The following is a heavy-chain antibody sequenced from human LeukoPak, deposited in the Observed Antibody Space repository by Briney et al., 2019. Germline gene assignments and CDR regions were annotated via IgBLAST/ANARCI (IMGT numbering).Heavy chain of an antibody. J-gene: IGHJ1*01. CDR2: IKQDGSEK. Sequence: PGGSLRLSCAASGFTFSSYWMSWVRQAPGKGLEWVANIKQDGSEKYYVDSVKSRFTISRDNAKNSLYLQMNSLRAEDTAVYYCARRESSSWAEYFQHWGQGTLVTVSS. D-gene: IGHD6-13*01. CDR3: ARRESSSWAEYFQH. CDR1: GFTFSSYW. V-gene: IGHV3-7*01.